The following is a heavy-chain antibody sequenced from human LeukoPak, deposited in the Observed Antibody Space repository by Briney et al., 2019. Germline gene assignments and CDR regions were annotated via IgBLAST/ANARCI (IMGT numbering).Heavy chain of an antibody. CDR1: GFTFSSYA. CDR3: AKCYYDSSGYYYVSKSHSPVYWFDP. J-gene: IGHJ5*02. Sequence: GGSLRLSCAASGFTFSSYAMSWVRQAPGKGLEWVTAISGSGGSTYYADSVKGRFTISRDNSKNTLYLQMNSLRAEDTAVYYCAKCYYDSSGYYYVSKSHSPVYWFDPWGQGTLVTVSS. D-gene: IGHD3-22*01. CDR2: ISGSGGST. V-gene: IGHV3-23*01.